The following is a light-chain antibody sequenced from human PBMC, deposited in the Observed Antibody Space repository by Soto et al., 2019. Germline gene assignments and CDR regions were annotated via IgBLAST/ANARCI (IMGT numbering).Light chain of an antibody. CDR3: KKRKYWPPPP. J-gene: IGKJ5*01. Sequence: ETVLTQSPATLSLSPGETATLSCRASHHVDIYVAWYQQKPGQAPRLLIYDASNRASGIPARFSGSGSGTDFTPPKPSLDPKDFAFFYCKKRKYWPPPPFGQGTRLE. V-gene: IGKV3-11*01. CDR2: DAS. CDR1: HHVDIY.